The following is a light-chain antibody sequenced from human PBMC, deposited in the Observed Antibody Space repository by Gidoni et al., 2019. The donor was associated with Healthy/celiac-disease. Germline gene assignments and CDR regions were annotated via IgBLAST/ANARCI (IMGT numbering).Light chain of an antibody. CDR3: SSYTSSSTYV. CDR1: SSDVCCYNY. CDR2: DVT. Sequence: QSALTQPASVSGSPGQSITISCTGTSSDVCCYNYVPWYQHRPAKAPKLMIYDVTNRPSGVSNRFSGSKSGNTASLTISGLQADYEADYYCSSYTSSSTYVFGTGTKVTVV. V-gene: IGLV2-14*03. J-gene: IGLJ1*01.